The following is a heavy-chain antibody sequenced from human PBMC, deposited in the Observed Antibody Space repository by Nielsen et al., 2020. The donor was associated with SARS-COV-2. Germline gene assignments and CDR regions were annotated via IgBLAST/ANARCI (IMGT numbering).Heavy chain of an antibody. V-gene: IGHV3-30*18. CDR2: ISYDGSNK. J-gene: IGHJ6*02. CDR3: AKSHYGMDV. Sequence: GGSLRLSCAASGFTFSSYGMHWVRQAPGKGLEWVAVISYDGSNKYYADSVKGRFTISRDNSKNTLYLQMNSLRAEDTAVYYCAKSHYGMDVWGQGTTVTVPS. CDR1: GFTFSSYG.